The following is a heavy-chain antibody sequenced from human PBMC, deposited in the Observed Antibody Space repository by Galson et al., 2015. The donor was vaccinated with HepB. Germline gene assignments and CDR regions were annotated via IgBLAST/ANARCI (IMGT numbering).Heavy chain of an antibody. D-gene: IGHD3-9*01. Sequence: SLRLSCAASGFTFSGHNMHWVRQAPVKGLEWLAIISPDENTAYYADSVKGRFTISRDNSKNRLFLQVDGLRPEDTAMYYCAKDFQWNFDLWGQGTLVTVSS. CDR2: ISPDENTA. J-gene: IGHJ4*02. V-gene: IGHV3-30*13. CDR3: AKDFQWNFDL. CDR1: GFTFSGHN.